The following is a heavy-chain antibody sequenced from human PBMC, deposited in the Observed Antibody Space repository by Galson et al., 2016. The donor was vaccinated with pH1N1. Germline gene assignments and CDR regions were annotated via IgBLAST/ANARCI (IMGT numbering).Heavy chain of an antibody. CDR1: GFTFSNNA. Sequence: SLRLSCAASGFTFSNNAMTWVRQAPGKGLEWVSTIVTSGNTYYADSVKGRFIISRDNAKNPPYLQMNSLRAEDAALYYCMKGTTSGDYWGQGTLVTVSS. V-gene: IGHV3-23*01. CDR3: MKGTTSGDY. CDR2: IVTSGNT. D-gene: IGHD1-26*01. J-gene: IGHJ4*02.